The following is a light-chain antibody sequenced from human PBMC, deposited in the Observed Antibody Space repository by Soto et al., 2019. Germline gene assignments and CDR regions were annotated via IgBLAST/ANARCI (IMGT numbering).Light chain of an antibody. J-gene: IGLJ2*01. CDR3: SSYAGSSTFVV. Sequence: QSALTQPASVSGSPGQSITVSGTGTSSDVGGYNFVSWYQQHPGKAPKLMIYDVSNRPSGVSNRFSGSKSGNTASLTISGLQAEDEADYYCSSYAGSSTFVVFGGGTKLTVL. CDR2: DVS. V-gene: IGLV2-14*01. CDR1: SSDVGGYNF.